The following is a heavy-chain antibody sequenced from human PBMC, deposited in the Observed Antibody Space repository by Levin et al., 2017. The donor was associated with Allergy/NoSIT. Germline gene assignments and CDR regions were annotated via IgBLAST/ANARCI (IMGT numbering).Heavy chain of an antibody. Sequence: SQTLSLTCTVSGGSISGYYWSWIRQPPGKGLEWIAYIYYSGATNYNPSLESRVTISVDTSKNQFSLRLSSVTAADTAVYYCARGVDTAMVSGGYNWFDPWGQGTLVTVSS. CDR1: GGSISGYY. V-gene: IGHV4-59*01. D-gene: IGHD5-18*01. CDR3: ARGVDTAMVSGGYNWFDP. CDR2: IYYSGAT. J-gene: IGHJ5*02.